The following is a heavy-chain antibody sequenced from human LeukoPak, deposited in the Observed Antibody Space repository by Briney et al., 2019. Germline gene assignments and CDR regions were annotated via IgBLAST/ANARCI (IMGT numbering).Heavy chain of an antibody. CDR1: GGSISGSSYY. Sequence: SETLSLTCAASGGSISGSSYYWGWIRQPPGKGLEWIGSIYYSGSTYYNPSLKSRLTISVDTSKNQFSLKLSSVTAADAAVYYCARHSSFFSPLYPWGQGTLVTVSS. CDR2: IYYSGST. D-gene: IGHD1-26*01. CDR3: ARHSSFFSPLYP. J-gene: IGHJ5*02. V-gene: IGHV4-39*01.